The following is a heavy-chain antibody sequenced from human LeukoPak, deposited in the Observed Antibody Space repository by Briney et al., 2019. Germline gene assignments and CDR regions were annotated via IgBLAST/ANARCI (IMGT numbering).Heavy chain of an antibody. CDR2: INPNSGGT. D-gene: IGHD3-16*01. Sequence: GASVTVSCKASGYTFTLYYMHWVRQAPGQGLEWMGWINPNSGGTKYVQKFQGRVTMTRDTSISTAYMELSRLRSDDTAVYYCASGGLASYFYHWGQGTLVTVSS. J-gene: IGHJ4*02. V-gene: IGHV1-2*02. CDR3: ASGGLASYFYH. CDR1: GYTFTLYY.